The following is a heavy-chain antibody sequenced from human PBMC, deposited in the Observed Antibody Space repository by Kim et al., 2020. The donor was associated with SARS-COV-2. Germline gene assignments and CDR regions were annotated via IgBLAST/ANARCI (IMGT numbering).Heavy chain of an antibody. V-gene: IGHV3-11*06. Sequence: GGSLRLSCAASGFTFSDYYMSWIRQAPGKGLEWVSYISSSSSYTNYADSVKGRFTISRDNAKNSLYLQMNSLRAEDTAVYYCARFPSSTFIAVTGSWGQGTLVTVSS. D-gene: IGHD6-13*01. J-gene: IGHJ4*02. CDR2: ISSSSSYT. CDR3: ARFPSSTFIAVTGS. CDR1: GFTFSDYY.